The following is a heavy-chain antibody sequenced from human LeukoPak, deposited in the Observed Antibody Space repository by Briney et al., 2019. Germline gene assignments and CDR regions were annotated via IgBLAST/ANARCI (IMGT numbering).Heavy chain of an antibody. CDR2: VYHNGET. CDR1: GSSISTNYY. J-gene: IGHJ6*03. Sequence: SETLSLTCTVSGSSISTNYYWAWIRQSPGTGLEWIGSVYHNGETYYNPSLKSRVIISVDTSRNDFSLRLTSVTAADTALYYCVTHRSWELSDMAVWGKGTTVIVSS. CDR3: VTHRSWELSDMAV. V-gene: IGHV4-38-2*02. D-gene: IGHD1-26*01.